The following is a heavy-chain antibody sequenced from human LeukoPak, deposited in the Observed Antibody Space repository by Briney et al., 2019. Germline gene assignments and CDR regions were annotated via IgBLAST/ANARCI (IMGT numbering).Heavy chain of an antibody. J-gene: IGHJ6*02. Sequence: TGGSLRLSCAASGFTFSSYAMHWVHQAPGQGLEWVAVISYDGSNKYYADSVKGRFTISRDNSKNTLYLQMNSLRAEDTAVYYCARDLGSESYYYYGMDVWGQGTTVTVSS. CDR3: ARDLGSESYYYYGMDV. V-gene: IGHV3-30*04. D-gene: IGHD3-10*01. CDR1: GFTFSSYA. CDR2: ISYDGSNK.